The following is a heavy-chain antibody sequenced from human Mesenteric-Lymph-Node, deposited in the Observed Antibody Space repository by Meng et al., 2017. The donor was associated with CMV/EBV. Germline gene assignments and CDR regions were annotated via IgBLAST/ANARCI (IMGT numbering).Heavy chain of an antibody. J-gene: IGHJ4*02. Sequence: SGFTFSGYSMDWVRQGPGKGLEWVSSISSGSNYIYYADSVKGRFTISRDNAKNSLYLQMNSLRAEDTAVYYCAREAPYYDSCGLGDYWGQGTLVTVSS. CDR3: AREAPYYDSCGLGDY. CDR1: GFTFSGYS. D-gene: IGHD3-22*01. CDR2: ISSGSNYI. V-gene: IGHV3-21*01.